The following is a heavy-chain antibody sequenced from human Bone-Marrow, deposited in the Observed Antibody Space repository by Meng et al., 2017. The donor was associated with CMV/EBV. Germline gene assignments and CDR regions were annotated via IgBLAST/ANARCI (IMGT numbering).Heavy chain of an antibody. D-gene: IGHD2-15*01. V-gene: IGHV3-7*01. Sequence: GGSLRLSCAASGFTFANHWMSWVRQAPGKGLEWVANINRDGSEIYYVDSVKGRFTVSRDNAQKSLYLEMNSLRAEDRAVYYCVRGISRAYDMWGQGTMVTVSS. CDR1: GFTFANHW. J-gene: IGHJ3*02. CDR2: INRDGSEI. CDR3: VRGISRAYDM.